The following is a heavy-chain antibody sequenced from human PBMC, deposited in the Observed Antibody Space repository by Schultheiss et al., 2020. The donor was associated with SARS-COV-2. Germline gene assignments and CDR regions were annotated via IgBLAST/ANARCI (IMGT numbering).Heavy chain of an antibody. CDR2: IYTSGST. CDR3: ARLSGLASYFDY. J-gene: IGHJ4*02. CDR1: GGSISSYY. D-gene: IGHD6-19*01. V-gene: IGHV4-4*07. Sequence: SQTLSLTCTVSGGSISSYYWSWIRQPAGKGLEWIGRIYTSGSTYYNPSLKSRVTISVDTSKNQISLKLSSVTAADTAVYYCARLSGLASYFDYWGQGTLVTVSS.